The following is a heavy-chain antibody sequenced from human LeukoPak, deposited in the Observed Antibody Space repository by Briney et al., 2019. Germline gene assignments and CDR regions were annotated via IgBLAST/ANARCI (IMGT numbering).Heavy chain of an antibody. D-gene: IGHD6-19*01. CDR1: DFTFSSYA. J-gene: IGHJ6*02. CDR3: ARTLAVSYYHGMDV. V-gene: IGHV3-23*01. Sequence: GGSLRLSCAASDFTFSSYAMTWVRQAPGKGLEWVSDISGSGDTQYADSVKGRFTISRDNSKNTLYLQMNSLSAEDTAIYYCARTLAVSYYHGMDVWGQGTTVTVSS. CDR2: ISGSGDT.